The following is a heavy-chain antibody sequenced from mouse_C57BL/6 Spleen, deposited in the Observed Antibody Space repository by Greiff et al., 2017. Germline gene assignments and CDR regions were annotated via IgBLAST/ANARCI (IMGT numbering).Heavy chain of an antibody. CDR2: IYPGSGST. V-gene: IGHV1-55*01. Sequence: QVQLQQPGAELVKPGASVKMSCKASGYTFTSYWITWVKQRPGQGLEWIGDIYPGSGSTNYNEKFKSKATLTVDTSSSTAYMQLSSLTSEDSAVYYCARKEAYDYDDAMDYWGRGTSVTVSS. J-gene: IGHJ4*01. CDR1: GYTFTSYW. CDR3: ARKEAYDYDDAMDY. D-gene: IGHD2-4*01.